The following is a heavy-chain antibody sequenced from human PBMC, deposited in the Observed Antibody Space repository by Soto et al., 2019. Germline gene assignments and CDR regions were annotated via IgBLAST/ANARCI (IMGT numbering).Heavy chain of an antibody. CDR1: GYTFNSYG. CDR3: ARDILARLSYYYYYGLDV. Sequence: QVQLVQSGAEVKKPGASVKVSCKASGYTFNSYGISWVRQAPGQGLEWMGWISAYNGNTNYAQKFQGRATMTTDTXTXTXXMELRSLRSDDTAVYYCARDILARLSYYYYYGLDVWGQGTTVTVSS. CDR2: ISAYNGNT. V-gene: IGHV1-18*01. J-gene: IGHJ6*02.